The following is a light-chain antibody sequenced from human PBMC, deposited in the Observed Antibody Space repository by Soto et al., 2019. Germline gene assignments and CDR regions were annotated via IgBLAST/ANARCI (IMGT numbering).Light chain of an antibody. CDR3: QQYGSSGT. J-gene: IGKJ1*01. CDR2: GGS. Sequence: EIVLTQSPATLSLSPAERATLSCRASQSVSNNYLACYQQKHGQAPRLLIYGGSNRATGIPDRFSGSGSGTVFTLTISRLEPEDFPVYYCQQYGSSGTFGQGTKVEIK. V-gene: IGKV3-20*01. CDR1: QSVSNNY.